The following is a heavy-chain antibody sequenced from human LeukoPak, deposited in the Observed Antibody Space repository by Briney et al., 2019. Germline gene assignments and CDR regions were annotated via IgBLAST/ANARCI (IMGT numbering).Heavy chain of an antibody. Sequence: GESLKISCKGSGYSFINYWIGWVRQMLGKGLEWMGIIYPGDSDTRYSPSFQGQVTISADISISTAYLQWSSLKASDNAMYYCARLDYDQSPGGYWGQGTLVTVSS. D-gene: IGHD3-22*01. CDR1: GYSFINYW. J-gene: IGHJ4*02. V-gene: IGHV5-51*01. CDR3: ARLDYDQSPGGY. CDR2: IYPGDSDT.